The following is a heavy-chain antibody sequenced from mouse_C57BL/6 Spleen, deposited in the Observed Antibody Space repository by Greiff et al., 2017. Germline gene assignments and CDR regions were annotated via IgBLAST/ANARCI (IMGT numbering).Heavy chain of an antibody. CDR2: IYPGDGDT. CDR1: GYAFSSYW. J-gene: IGHJ4*01. Sequence: QVQLQQSGAELVKPGASVKISCKASGYAFSSYWMNWVKQRPGKGLEWIGQIYPGDGDTNYNGKFKGKATLTADKSSSTAYMQLSSLTSEDSAVYFCATNCDGYYYAMDYWGQGTSVTVSS. D-gene: IGHD4-1*02. V-gene: IGHV1-80*01. CDR3: ATNCDGYYYAMDY.